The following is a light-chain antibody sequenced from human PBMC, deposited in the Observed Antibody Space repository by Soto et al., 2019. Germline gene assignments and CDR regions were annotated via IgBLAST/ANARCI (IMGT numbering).Light chain of an antibody. CDR2: GAS. V-gene: IGKV3-20*01. Sequence: DIVLTQSPGTLSLSPGERATLSCRASQNVNSRYLAWYQQKPGQAPWLLIYGASSRSTGIPGRFSVSGSGTDFTLTISRLEPEDLAVYFCQQYGRSPRTLGQATKVEIK. J-gene: IGKJ1*01. CDR3: QQYGRSPRT. CDR1: QNVNSRY.